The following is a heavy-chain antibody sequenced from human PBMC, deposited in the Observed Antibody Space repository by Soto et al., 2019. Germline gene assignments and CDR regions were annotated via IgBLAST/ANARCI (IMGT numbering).Heavy chain of an antibody. Sequence: QVQLEQSGAEMKKPGSSVKVSCKASGGTFRNSAISWVRQAPGQGLEWMGGIMPIFRTPDYAQNFHGRVTITADEATSTAYMEWSGLRSAATAVYYCASDKDRLQLGGNYYYIMDVWGQGTTVTVSS. J-gene: IGHJ6*02. V-gene: IGHV1-69*12. CDR1: GGTFRNSA. D-gene: IGHD3-16*01. CDR3: ASDKDRLQLGGNYYYIMDV. CDR2: IMPIFRTP.